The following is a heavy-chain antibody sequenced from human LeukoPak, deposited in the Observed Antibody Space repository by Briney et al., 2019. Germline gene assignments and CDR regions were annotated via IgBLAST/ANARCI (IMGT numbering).Heavy chain of an antibody. Sequence: ASVKVSCKASGGTFSSYAISWVRQAPGQGLEWMGGIIPIFGTANYAQKFQGRVTITTDESTSTAYMELSSLRSEDTAVYNCAREYTNRDGYKSAFDIWGQGTMVTVSS. D-gene: IGHD5-24*01. CDR2: IIPIFGTA. V-gene: IGHV1-69*05. J-gene: IGHJ3*02. CDR3: AREYTNRDGYKSAFDI. CDR1: GGTFSSYA.